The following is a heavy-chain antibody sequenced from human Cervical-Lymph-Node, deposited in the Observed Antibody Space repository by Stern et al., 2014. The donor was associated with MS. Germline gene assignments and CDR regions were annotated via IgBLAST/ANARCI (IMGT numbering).Heavy chain of an antibody. CDR1: GFTFSSYW. D-gene: IGHD1-26*01. CDR3: ARDLLGATVFDY. J-gene: IGHJ4*02. Sequence: EVQLVESGGGLVQPGGSLRLSCATSGFTFSSYWMSWVRQAPGKGLAWVANIKQDGSEKYYVDSVKGRFTISRDNAKNSLYLQMNSLRAEDTAVYYCARDLLGATVFDYWGQGTLVTVSS. V-gene: IGHV3-7*01. CDR2: IKQDGSEK.